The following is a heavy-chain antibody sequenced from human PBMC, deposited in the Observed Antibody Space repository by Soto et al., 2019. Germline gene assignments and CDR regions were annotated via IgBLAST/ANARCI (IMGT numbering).Heavy chain of an antibody. CDR1: GFTFSSYA. CDR2: ISYDGSNK. Sequence: QVQLVESGGGVVQPGRSLRLSCAASGFTFSSYAMHWVRQAPGKGLEWVAVISYDGSNKYYADSVKGRFTISRDNSKNTLYLQMNSLRAEDTAVYYCARGLYCGGDCYSVIGYYYYGMDVRGQGTTVTVSS. D-gene: IGHD2-21*02. J-gene: IGHJ6*02. V-gene: IGHV3-30-3*01. CDR3: ARGLYCGGDCYSVIGYYYYGMDV.